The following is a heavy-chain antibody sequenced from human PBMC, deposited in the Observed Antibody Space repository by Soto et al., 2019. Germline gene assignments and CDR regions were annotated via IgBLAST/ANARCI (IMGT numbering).Heavy chain of an antibody. Sequence: GGSLRLSSAASGVNFSSYGMSWVRQAPGKGLEWVSAISGSGGSTYYADSVKGRFTISRDNSKNTLYLQMNSLRAEDTAVYYCAKSWCSGGSCYRYYFDYWGQGTLVTV. CDR3: AKSWCSGGSCYRYYFDY. CDR2: ISGSGGST. V-gene: IGHV3-23*01. D-gene: IGHD2-15*01. J-gene: IGHJ4*02. CDR1: GVNFSSYG.